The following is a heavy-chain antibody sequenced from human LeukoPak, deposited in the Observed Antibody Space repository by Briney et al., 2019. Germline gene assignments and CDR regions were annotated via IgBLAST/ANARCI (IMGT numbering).Heavy chain of an antibody. V-gene: IGHV3-30-3*01. CDR2: ISYDGSNK. Sequence: GGSLRLSCAASGFTFSSYAMSWVRQAPGKGLEWVAVISYDGSNKYYADSVKGRFTISRDNSKNTLYLQMNSLRAEDTAVYYCARVGVDSGSYYFDYWGQGTLVTVSS. J-gene: IGHJ4*02. CDR3: ARVGVDSGSYYFDY. CDR1: GFTFSSYA. D-gene: IGHD1-26*01.